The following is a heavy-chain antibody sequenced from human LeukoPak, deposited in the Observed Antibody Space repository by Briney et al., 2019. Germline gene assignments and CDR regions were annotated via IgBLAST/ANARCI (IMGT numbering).Heavy chain of an antibody. V-gene: IGHV1-46*01. J-gene: IGHJ4*02. D-gene: IGHD2-15*01. CDR3: AREGGCSGGSCYGMDY. Sequence: ASVKVSCKASGYTFTGYYMHWVRQAPGQGLEWMGWINPSGGSTSYAQKFQGRVTMTRDTSTSTVYMELSSLRSEDTAVYYCAREGGCSGGSCYGMDYWGQGTLVTVSS. CDR2: INPSGGST. CDR1: GYTFTGYY.